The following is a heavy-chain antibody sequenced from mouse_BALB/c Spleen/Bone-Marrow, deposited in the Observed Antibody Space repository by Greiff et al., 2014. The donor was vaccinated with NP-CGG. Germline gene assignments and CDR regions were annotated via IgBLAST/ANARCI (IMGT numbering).Heavy chain of an antibody. V-gene: IGHV14-3*02. D-gene: IGHD1-1*01. CDR2: IDPANGNT. Sequence: EVQLQQSGAELVKPGASVKLSCTASGFNIKDTYMHWVKQRPEQGLEWIGRIDPANGNTKYDPKFQGKATLTVDTSSNTAYLQLSSLTSEDTAVYYCAPYYYCGSSCAYRGQGTLVTVSA. CDR3: APYYYCGSSCAY. CDR1: GFNIKDTY. J-gene: IGHJ3*01.